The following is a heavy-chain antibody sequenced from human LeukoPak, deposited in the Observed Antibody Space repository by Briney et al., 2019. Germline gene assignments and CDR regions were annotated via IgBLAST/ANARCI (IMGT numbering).Heavy chain of an antibody. Sequence: ASVKVSCKASGYTFTSYYMHWVRQAPGQGLEWMGIINPFAGDTNYAQKFQGRVTMTRDTSTSTVSMELKSLRSEDTALYYCASLLRPNWGQGTLVTVSS. CDR1: GYTFTSYY. J-gene: IGHJ4*02. V-gene: IGHV1-46*01. D-gene: IGHD3-22*01. CDR2: INPFAGDT. CDR3: ASLLRPN.